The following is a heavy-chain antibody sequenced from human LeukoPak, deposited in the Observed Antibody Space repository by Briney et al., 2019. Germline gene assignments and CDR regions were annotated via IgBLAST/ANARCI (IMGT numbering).Heavy chain of an antibody. Sequence: SETLSLTCPVYGGSFSGYYWSWIRQPPGKGRDWIGEINHSGSTNYNPSLKSRVTISVDTSKHQFSLKLSSVTAAATAVYYCARSLGGERYRFNWFDPWGQGTLVTVSS. CDR2: INHSGST. CDR1: GGSFSGYY. V-gene: IGHV4-34*01. D-gene: IGHD1-26*01. CDR3: ARSLGGERYRFNWFDP. J-gene: IGHJ5*02.